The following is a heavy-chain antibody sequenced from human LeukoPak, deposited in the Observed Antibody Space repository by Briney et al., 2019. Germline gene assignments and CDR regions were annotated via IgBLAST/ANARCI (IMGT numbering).Heavy chain of an antibody. V-gene: IGHV1-2*02. Sequence: ASVKVSCKASGYTFTDYYLHWVRQAPGQGLEWMGWINPNSGGTNYAQKFQGRVTMTRDTSTSTAYMELSRLRSDDTAVYYCAREMVSSEGIWGQGTLVTVSS. CDR2: INPNSGGT. J-gene: IGHJ4*02. CDR1: GYTFTDYY. CDR3: AREMVSSEGI. D-gene: IGHD3-22*01.